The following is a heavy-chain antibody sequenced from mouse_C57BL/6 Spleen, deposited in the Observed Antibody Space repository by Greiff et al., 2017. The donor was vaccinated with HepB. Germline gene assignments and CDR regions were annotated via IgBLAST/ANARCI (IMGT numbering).Heavy chain of an antibody. D-gene: IGHD1-1*01. V-gene: IGHV1-50*01. CDR2: IDPSDSYT. CDR1: GYTFTSYW. J-gene: IGHJ2*01. CDR3: ARGYYGSSYFDY. Sequence: VKLQQPGAELVKPGASVKLSCKASGYTFTSYWMQWVKQRPGQGLEWIGEIDPSDSYTNYNQKFTGKGTLTVDTSSSTAYIQLSSLTSEDSAVYYCARGYYGSSYFDYWGQGTTLTVSS.